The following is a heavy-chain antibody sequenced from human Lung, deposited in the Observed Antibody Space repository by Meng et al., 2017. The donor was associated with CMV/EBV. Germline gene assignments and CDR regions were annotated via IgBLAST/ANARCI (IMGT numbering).Heavy chain of an antibody. CDR1: GLTLSSYG. V-gene: IGHV3-30*02. CDR3: AKDSGRGGHLWFRGGAD. D-gene: IGHD3-10*01. J-gene: IGHJ4*02. Sequence: GGSLRLSCAASGLTLSSYGIHWVRQAPGKGLEWVAFIRYDGDKKEYVDSVKGRFTISRDNSKNMVNLQMNSLRAEDTAVYYCAKDSGRGGHLWFRGGADWGQG. CDR2: IRYDGDKK.